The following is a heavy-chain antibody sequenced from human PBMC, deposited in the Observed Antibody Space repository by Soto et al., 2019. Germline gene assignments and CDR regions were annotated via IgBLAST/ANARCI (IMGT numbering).Heavy chain of an antibody. V-gene: IGHV4-39*01. CDR3: APAVAGTAVFDY. CDR1: GDSISSSSYY. D-gene: IGHD6-19*01. J-gene: IGHJ4*02. CDR2: VHSSGST. Sequence: QLQLQESGPGLVKPSETLSLTCTVAGDSISSSSYYWGWIRQPPGKGLEWIGSVHSSGSTFYSPSLKSRVTISVDTSKNQFSLKVSSVTAADTAVYYCAPAVAGTAVFDYWGQGTLVTVSS.